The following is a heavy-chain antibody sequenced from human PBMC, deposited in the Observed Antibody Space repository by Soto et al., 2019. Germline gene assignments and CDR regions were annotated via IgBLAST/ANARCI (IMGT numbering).Heavy chain of an antibody. V-gene: IGHV1-69*13. CDR3: ARVLGPIYYFDY. Sequence: SVKVSCKASGGTFSSYAISWVRQAPGQGLEWMGGIIPIFGTANYAQKFQGRVTITADESTSTAYMELSSLRSEDTAVYYCARVLGPIYYFDYWGQGTLVTVSS. J-gene: IGHJ4*02. CDR1: GGTFSSYA. CDR2: IIPIFGTA.